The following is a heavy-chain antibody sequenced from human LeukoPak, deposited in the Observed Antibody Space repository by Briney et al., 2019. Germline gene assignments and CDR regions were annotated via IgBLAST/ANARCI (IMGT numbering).Heavy chain of an antibody. Sequence: SETLSLTCTVYGGSISNYYWNWIRQPPGKGLEWIGYIYYTGNTNYNPSLKSGVTISIDTSKNQFSLKLSSVTAADTALYYCTRVLDVWGKGTTVTISS. CDR3: TRVLDV. V-gene: IGHV4-59*08. CDR1: GGSISNYY. CDR2: IYYTGNT. J-gene: IGHJ6*04.